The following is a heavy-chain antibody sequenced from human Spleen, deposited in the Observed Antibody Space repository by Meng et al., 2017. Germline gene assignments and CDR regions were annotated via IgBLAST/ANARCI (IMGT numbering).Heavy chain of an antibody. CDR1: GFTFSSYW. CDR2: IKQDGSEK. J-gene: IGHJ4*02. CDR3: ARDLAVGYPN. D-gene: IGHD6-19*01. V-gene: IGHV3-7*01. Sequence: GESLKISCAASGFTFSSYWMSWVRQAPGKGLEWVANIKQDGSEKYYVDSVKGRFTISRDNAKNSLYLQMNSLRAEDTAVYYCARDLAVGYPNWGQGTLVTVSS.